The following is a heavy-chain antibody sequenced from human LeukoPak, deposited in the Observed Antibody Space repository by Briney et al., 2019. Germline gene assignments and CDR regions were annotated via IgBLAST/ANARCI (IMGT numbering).Heavy chain of an antibody. D-gene: IGHD3-16*01. V-gene: IGHV1-3*02. CDR3: ARSAPYDGGFDI. Sequence: EFQGRVTITRDTSASTAYMELSSLRSEDMAVYYCARSAPYDGGFDIWGQGTMVTVSS. J-gene: IGHJ3*02.